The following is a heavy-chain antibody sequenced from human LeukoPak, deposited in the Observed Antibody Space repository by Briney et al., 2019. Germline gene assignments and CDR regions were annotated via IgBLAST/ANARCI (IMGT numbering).Heavy chain of an antibody. CDR1: GFTFSSYW. Sequence: GGSLRLSCTAAGFTFSSYWMQRVRQVPGKRLVWVSRINGDGSSPSYSHSVKGRFTISRGNSKNTLYLQMNNLSAEDTAVYYCARENSGSFTYWGQGTMVTVSS. J-gene: IGHJ4*02. V-gene: IGHV3-74*01. CDR2: INGDGSSP. D-gene: IGHD1-26*01. CDR3: ARENSGSFTY.